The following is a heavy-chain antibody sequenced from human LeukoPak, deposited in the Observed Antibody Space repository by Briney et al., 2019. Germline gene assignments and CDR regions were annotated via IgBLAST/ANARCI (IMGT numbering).Heavy chain of an antibody. V-gene: IGHV3-7*01. CDR1: GFSFSSYW. CDR2: IKYDGTRK. D-gene: IGHD3-22*01. CDR3: ASSHDSSGND. Sequence: GGSLRLSCVASGFSFSSYWMAWVRQAPGKGLEWVANIKYDGTRKFYADSVKGRFTISRDNAKNSLFLEMNGLRADDTAVYFCASSHDSSGNDWGQGTLVTVSS. J-gene: IGHJ4*02.